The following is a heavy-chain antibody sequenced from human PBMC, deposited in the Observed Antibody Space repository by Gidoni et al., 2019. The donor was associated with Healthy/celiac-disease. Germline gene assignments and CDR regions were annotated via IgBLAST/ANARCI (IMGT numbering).Heavy chain of an antibody. V-gene: IGHV3-23*01. CDR1: GFTFSSYA. Sequence: EVQLLESGGGLVQPGGSLRLSCPASGFTFSSYAMSWVRQAPGKGLELVSAISCSGGSKYYADSVKGRFTISRENSKNTLYLQMNSLRAEDTAVYYCAKDMGYSSSSWREVYYYGMDVWGQGTTVTVSS. J-gene: IGHJ6*02. CDR2: ISCSGGSK. D-gene: IGHD6-6*01. CDR3: AKDMGYSSSSWREVYYYGMDV.